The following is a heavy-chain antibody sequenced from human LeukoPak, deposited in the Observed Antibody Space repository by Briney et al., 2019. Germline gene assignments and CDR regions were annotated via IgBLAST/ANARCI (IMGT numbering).Heavy chain of an antibody. CDR3: ARSDTALVYYFDY. J-gene: IGHJ4*02. D-gene: IGHD5-18*01. V-gene: IGHV4-39*07. Sequence: SETLSLTCTVSGDSLSSSGYYYWGWIRQPPGEGLEWIGSIHYRGSTYYNPSLKSRVTISVDTSKNLFSLKLNSLTAADTAVYFCARSDTALVYYFDYWGQGTLITVSS. CDR1: GDSLSSSGYYY. CDR2: IHYRGST.